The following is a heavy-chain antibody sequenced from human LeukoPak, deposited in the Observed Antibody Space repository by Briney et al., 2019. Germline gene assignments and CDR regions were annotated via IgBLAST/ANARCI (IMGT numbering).Heavy chain of an antibody. CDR2: INPNSGGT. CDR3: ARVPHGSGAARFDP. Sequence: ASVKVSCKASGYTFTDYYMHWVRQAPGQGLEWMGWINPNSGGTNYAQKFQDRVTMTRDTSISTAYMELTRLRSDDTAVYYCARVPHGSGAARFDPWGQGTLVTVSS. V-gene: IGHV1-2*02. J-gene: IGHJ5*02. D-gene: IGHD3-10*01. CDR1: GYTFTDYY.